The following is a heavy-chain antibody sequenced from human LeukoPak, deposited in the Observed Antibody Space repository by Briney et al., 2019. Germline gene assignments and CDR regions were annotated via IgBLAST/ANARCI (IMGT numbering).Heavy chain of an antibody. CDR3: ARFIDGSGWYYFDY. V-gene: IGHV5-51*01. D-gene: IGHD6-19*01. J-gene: IGHJ4*02. Sequence: GESLKISCKTSGYRFTSYWIAWVRQMPGKGLEWMGIIYPGDSDTRYSPSFQGQVTISADKSISTAYLQWSSLKASDTAMYYCARFIDGSGWYYFDYWGQGTLVTVSS. CDR1: GYRFTSYW. CDR2: IYPGDSDT.